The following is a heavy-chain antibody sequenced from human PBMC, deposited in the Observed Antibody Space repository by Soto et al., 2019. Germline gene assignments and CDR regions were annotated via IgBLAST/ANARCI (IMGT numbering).Heavy chain of an antibody. CDR2: IYQSGVT. Sequence: SEALSLTCNMSGDSYSISTYSWSWIRQPPGKALQWIGFIYQSGVTSYNPSLASRVSISLDRSNNQCSLKLKSVTAADTAVYFCAGMPYTSGLRFDPWGPGTLVTVSS. J-gene: IGHJ5*02. CDR1: GDSYSISTYS. V-gene: IGHV4-30-2*01. CDR3: AGMPYTSGLRFDP. D-gene: IGHD6-19*01.